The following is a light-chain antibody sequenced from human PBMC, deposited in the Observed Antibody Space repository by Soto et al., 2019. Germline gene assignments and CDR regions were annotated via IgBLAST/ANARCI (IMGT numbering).Light chain of an antibody. CDR3: QSYDNRLSGSVV. CDR1: SGDIGAYNY. J-gene: IGLJ2*01. CDR2: DVN. Sequence: QSALTQPRSVSGSPGQSVTFSCTGTSGDIGAYNYVSWYQFHPGKAPKMIIYDVNKRPSGVPDRFSGSKSGNTASLMIAGLQAEDEADFYCQSYDNRLSGSVVFGGGTKVTVL. V-gene: IGLV2-11*01.